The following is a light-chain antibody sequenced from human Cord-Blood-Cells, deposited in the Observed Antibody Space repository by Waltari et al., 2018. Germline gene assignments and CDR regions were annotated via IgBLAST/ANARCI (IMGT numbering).Light chain of an antibody. V-gene: IGKV1D-43*01. CDR2: YAS. CDR3: QQYYSTPPVT. Sequence: AIRMTQSPFSLSASVGDRVTITCWASQGISSYLAWYQQKPAKAPKLFIYYASSLQSGVPSRFSGSGSGTDYTLTISSLQPEDFATDYCQQYYSTPPVTFGQGTRLEIK. CDR1: QGISSY. J-gene: IGKJ5*01.